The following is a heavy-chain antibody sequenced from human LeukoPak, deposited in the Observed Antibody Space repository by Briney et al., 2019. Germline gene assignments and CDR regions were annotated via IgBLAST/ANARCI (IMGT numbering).Heavy chain of an antibody. CDR2: TSFDESHK. D-gene: IGHD6-19*01. CDR3: AVVAGRFPPDY. J-gene: IGHJ4*02. V-gene: IGHV3-30-3*01. Sequence: GGSLRLSCAASGFTFSTSAMHWVRQAPGKGLEWVAFTSFDESHKFYADSVEGRFTISRDNSKNTLFLQMHNLRVDDTAMYYCAVVAGRFPPDYWGQETLVTVSS. CDR1: GFTFSTSA.